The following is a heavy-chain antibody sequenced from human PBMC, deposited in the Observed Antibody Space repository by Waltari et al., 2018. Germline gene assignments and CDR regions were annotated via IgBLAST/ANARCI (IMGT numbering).Heavy chain of an antibody. CDR2: VHRSGKI. CDR3: ARDRGRGLYLDS. V-gene: IGHV4-4*02. CDR1: GDSLSSHHW. D-gene: IGHD2-15*01. J-gene: IGHJ4*02. Sequence: QVHLQESGPGLVKPSGNLSLTSAVSGDSLSSHHWRSWVRQPPGKGLEWVGQVHRSGKINYNPSLESRVTMSMDTSNNQFSLRVTSATASDTAVYYCARDRGRGLYLDSWGQGTLVTVSP.